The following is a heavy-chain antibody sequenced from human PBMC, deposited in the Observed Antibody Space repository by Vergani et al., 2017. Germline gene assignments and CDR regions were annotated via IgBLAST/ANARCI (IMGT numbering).Heavy chain of an antibody. CDR1: GFTLSNYD. D-gene: IGHD3-3*01. CDR3: ARGGEYYDFWSGYY. CDR2: IQFDGSNQ. J-gene: IGHJ4*02. V-gene: IGHV3-30*02. Sequence: QVQLVESGGGVVQRGGSLRLSCATSGFTLSNYDMQWIRQGPGKGLEFVAFIQFDGSNQYYADSVKGRFTISRDNSKNTLYLQMNSLRAEDTAVYYCARGGEYYDFWSGYYWGQGTLVTVSS.